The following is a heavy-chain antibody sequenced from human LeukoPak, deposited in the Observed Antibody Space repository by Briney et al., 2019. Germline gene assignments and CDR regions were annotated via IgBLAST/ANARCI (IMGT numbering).Heavy chain of an antibody. CDR2: LSVYNDNT. J-gene: IGHJ5*02. Sequence: ASVKVSCKASGYTFSDLDFTWVRQAPGQGLEWLGWLSVYNDNTRYVQKFQDRITMTTDTSSSTAYMELRSLRPDDTAVYYCARDLTPPHCITANCPRGGWSDPWGQGTLVTVSS. CDR1: GYTFSDLD. CDR3: ARDLTPPHCITANCPRGGWSDP. V-gene: IGHV1-18*01. D-gene: IGHD3-10*01.